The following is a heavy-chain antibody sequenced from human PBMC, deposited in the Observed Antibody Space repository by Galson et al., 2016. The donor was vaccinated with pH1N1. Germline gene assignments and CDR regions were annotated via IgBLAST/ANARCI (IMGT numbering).Heavy chain of an antibody. CDR1: GGSISSEY. D-gene: IGHD7-27*01. CDR2: FYNSGST. CDR3: ARHADTSTWGLLY. Sequence: LSLTCTVSGGSISSEYWSWIRQPPGKGLEWIGFFYNSGSTEYNPSLKSRVAISADTSKKQFSLRLSSVTAADTAVYYCARHADTSTWGLLYWGRGILVTVSS. V-gene: IGHV4-59*08. J-gene: IGHJ4*02.